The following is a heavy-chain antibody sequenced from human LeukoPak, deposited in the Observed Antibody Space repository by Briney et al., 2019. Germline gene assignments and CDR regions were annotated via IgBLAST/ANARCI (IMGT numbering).Heavy chain of an antibody. V-gene: IGHV3-53*01. Sequence: PGGSLRLSCTASGFTVSSNYMSWVRQAPGKGLEWVSVIYSGGSTYYADSVKGRFTISRDNSKNTLYLQMNSLRAEDTAVYYCARDLTYCRGDCYPTWGQGTLVTVSS. CDR1: GFTVSSNY. CDR3: ARDLTYCRGDCYPT. J-gene: IGHJ5*02. CDR2: IYSGGST. D-gene: IGHD2-21*02.